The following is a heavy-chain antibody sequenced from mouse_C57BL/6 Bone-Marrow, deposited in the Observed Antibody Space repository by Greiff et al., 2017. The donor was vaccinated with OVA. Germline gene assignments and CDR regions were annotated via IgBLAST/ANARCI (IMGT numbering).Heavy chain of an antibody. CDR2: IYPGSGST. CDR3: ARFPKFPYYYGSSPFDY. CDR1: GYTFTSYW. J-gene: IGHJ2*01. Sequence: QVQLKQPGAELVKPGASVKMSCKASGYTFTSYWITWVKQRPGQGLEWIGDIYPGSGSTNYNEKFKSKATLTVDTSSSTAYMQLSSLTSEDSAVYYCARFPKFPYYYGSSPFDYWGQGTTLTVSS. D-gene: IGHD1-1*01. V-gene: IGHV1-55*01.